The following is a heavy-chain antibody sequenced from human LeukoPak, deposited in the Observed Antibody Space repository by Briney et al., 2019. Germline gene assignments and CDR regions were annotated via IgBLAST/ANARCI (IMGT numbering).Heavy chain of an antibody. CDR3: ARGVVPAATAWFDP. V-gene: IGHV4-61*02. CDR1: GGSISSGSYY. Sequence: SETLSLTCTVSGGSISSGSYYWSWIRQPAGKGLEWIGRIYTSGSTNYNPSLKSRVTISVDTSKNQFSLKLSSVTAADTAVYYCARGVVPAATAWFDPWGQGTLVTVSS. D-gene: IGHD2-2*01. CDR2: IYTSGST. J-gene: IGHJ5*02.